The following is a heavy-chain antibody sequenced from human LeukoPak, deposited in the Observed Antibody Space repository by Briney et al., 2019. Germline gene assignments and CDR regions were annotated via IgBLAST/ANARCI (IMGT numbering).Heavy chain of an antibody. CDR3: ARGGNGLLSKDFDY. V-gene: IGHV1-2*02. CDR2: IGPHSSAT. D-gene: IGHD2/OR15-2a*01. J-gene: IGHJ4*02. CDR1: GFTFTDYY. Sequence: ASVKVSSKSSGFTFTDYYIHWVRQAPGQGLEWMGYIGPHSSATSSPQEFQGRVTMTRDTSMSTAYMELTRLTSDDTAVYYCARGGNGLLSKDFDYWGQGTLVTVSS.